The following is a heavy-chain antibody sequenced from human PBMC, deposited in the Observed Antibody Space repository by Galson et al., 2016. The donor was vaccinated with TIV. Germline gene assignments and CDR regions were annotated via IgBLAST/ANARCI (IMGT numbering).Heavy chain of an antibody. CDR2: MYHSGST. Sequence: TLSLTCTVSGGSIGNYYWSWIRQSPGKGLEWIGHMYHSGSTDYKSSLKSRVSISADTSKNQLSLKSTSVTAADTAVYFCARDKSGYETIDSFYYYMGVWGTGITVTVSS. J-gene: IGHJ6*03. CDR3: ARDKSGYETIDSFYYYMGV. D-gene: IGHD5-12*01. V-gene: IGHV4-59*01. CDR1: GGSIGNYY.